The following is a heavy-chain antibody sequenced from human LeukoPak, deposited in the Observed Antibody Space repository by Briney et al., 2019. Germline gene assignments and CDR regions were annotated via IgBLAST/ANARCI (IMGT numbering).Heavy chain of an antibody. D-gene: IGHD5-18*01. J-gene: IGHJ6*03. CDR2: IYYSGST. CDR1: GGSISSSSYY. CDR3: ATYVRRRGYSYGSHYFYYYMDV. V-gene: IGHV4-39*07. Sequence: SETLSLTCTVSGGSISSSSYYWGWIRQPPGKGLEWIGSIYYSGSTNYNPSLKSRVTISVDTSKNQFSLKLSSVTAADTAVYYCATYVRRRGYSYGSHYFYYYMDVWGKGTTVTVSS.